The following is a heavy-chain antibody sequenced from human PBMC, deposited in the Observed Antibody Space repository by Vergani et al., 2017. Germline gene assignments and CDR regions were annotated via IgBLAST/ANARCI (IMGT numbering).Heavy chain of an antibody. CDR2: IKSTFDRGTT. J-gene: IGHJ6*02. CDR1: GFSFRNAW. CDR3: TTDPRYCGDGSCXWLRDHHYYGMDV. V-gene: IGHV3-15*07. Sequence: VQLVESGGGVVQPGRSLRLSCAASGFSFRNAWMNWVRRTPGKGLEWVGRIKSTFDRGTTDYAAAVKGRFTISRDDSKNTLFLQMNGLKTEDIGVYYCTTDPRYCGDGSCXWLRDHHYYGMDVWGQGTTVTVSS. D-gene: IGHD2-21*01.